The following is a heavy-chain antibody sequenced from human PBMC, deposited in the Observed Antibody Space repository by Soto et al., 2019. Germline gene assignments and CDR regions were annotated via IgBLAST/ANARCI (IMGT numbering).Heavy chain of an antibody. Sequence: SGPTLVNPTQTLTLTCSFSGFSLSTSGVGVGWIRQSPGKALEWLALIYWSGDEHYRPSLKSRLSIIKDTSKNHVVLIMTDMDPVDTATYYCARGLATLPVFAFDIWGQGTMVTVSS. V-gene: IGHV2-5*01. CDR2: IYWSGDE. D-gene: IGHD6-6*01. CDR1: GFSLSTSGVG. CDR3: ARGLATLPVFAFDI. J-gene: IGHJ3*02.